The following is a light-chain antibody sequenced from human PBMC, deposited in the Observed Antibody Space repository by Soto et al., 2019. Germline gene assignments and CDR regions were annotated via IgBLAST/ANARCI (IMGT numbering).Light chain of an antibody. CDR2: GVI. Sequence: QSVLTQPASVSGSPGQSINISCTGSSSDIGYDYVSWYQQHPGTAPKLIIYGVINRPSGVSNRFSGSKSGNTASLTISGLQAEDEADYYCSSHASRTSVVFGGRTKLTVL. J-gene: IGLJ2*01. CDR1: SSDIGYDY. CDR3: SSHASRTSVV. V-gene: IGLV2-14*03.